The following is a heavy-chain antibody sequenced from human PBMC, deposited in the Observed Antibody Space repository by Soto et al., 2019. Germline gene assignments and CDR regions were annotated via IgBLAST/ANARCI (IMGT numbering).Heavy chain of an antibody. D-gene: IGHD2-15*01. Sequence: QVQLRESGPGPVKPSGTLSLTCTVSSGSVSDNNWWSGFRQTPGRGLAWIREIFHSATTNYNPSLKSRVTMSVDQSKSQCTLNTALVPSADTAVYYCAGNRGGPTAEMYNWLDPWGQGALVTVSS. CDR2: IFHSATT. J-gene: IGHJ5*02. V-gene: IGHV4-4*02. CDR1: SGSVSDNNW. CDR3: AGNRGGPTAEMYNWLDP.